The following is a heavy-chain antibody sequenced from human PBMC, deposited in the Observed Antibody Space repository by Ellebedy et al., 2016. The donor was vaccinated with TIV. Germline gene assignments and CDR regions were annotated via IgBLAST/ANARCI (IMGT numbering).Heavy chain of an antibody. Sequence: GESLKISXAASGFTFSGYAMSWVRQAPGKGLEWVSSISYNSDRTYYADSVKGRFTISRDNSKNTLYLQMNSLRVEDTAVYYCGAITVVRGGYYYYGMDVWGQGTTVTASS. CDR1: GFTFSGYA. J-gene: IGHJ6*02. CDR2: ISYNSDRT. CDR3: GAITVVRGGYYYYGMDV. V-gene: IGHV3-23*01. D-gene: IGHD3-10*01.